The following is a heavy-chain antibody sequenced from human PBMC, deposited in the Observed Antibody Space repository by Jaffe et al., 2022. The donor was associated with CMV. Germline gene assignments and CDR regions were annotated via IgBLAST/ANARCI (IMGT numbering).Heavy chain of an antibody. CDR2: INHSGST. V-gene: IGHV4-34*01. CDR3: ARGAKRSIAARPAGLRFDP. Sequence: QVQLQQWGAGLLKPSETLSLTCAVYGGSFSGYYWSWIRQPPGKGLEWIGEINHSGSTNYNPSLKSRVTISVDTSKNQFSLKLSSVTAADTAVYYCARGAKRSIAARPAGLRFDPWGQGTLVTVSS. CDR1: GGSFSGYY. D-gene: IGHD6-6*01. J-gene: IGHJ5*02.